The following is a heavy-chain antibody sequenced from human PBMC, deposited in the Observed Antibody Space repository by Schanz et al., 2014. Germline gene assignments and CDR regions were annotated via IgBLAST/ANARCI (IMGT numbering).Heavy chain of an antibody. CDR3: ARDRDQWDGNYLDY. V-gene: IGHV1-18*01. Sequence: QVQLVQSGREVKKPGASVKVSCKASGYTFTTYGISWVRQAPGQGLEWMGWISAYNGHTNYAQKFQGRVTMTTDTSTSTVYMELRSLTSDDSAVYYCARDRDQWDGNYLDYWGQGTLVTVSS. CDR2: ISAYNGHT. D-gene: IGHD1-26*01. J-gene: IGHJ4*02. CDR1: GYTFTTYG.